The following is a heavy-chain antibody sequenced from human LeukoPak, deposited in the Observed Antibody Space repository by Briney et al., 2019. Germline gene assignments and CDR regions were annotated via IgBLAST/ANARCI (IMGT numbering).Heavy chain of an antibody. CDR1: GFAFSEFE. CDR3: TRDFYSSSWD. D-gene: IGHD6-13*01. V-gene: IGHV3-74*01. J-gene: IGHJ1*01. Sequence: GGSLRLSCKVSGFAFSEFEMNWVRQAPGKGLVWVSRINSDGSSTTCADSVKGRLTISRDNAKNMLFLQMNSLRAEDTAVYYCTRDFYSSSWDWGQGTLVTVSS. CDR2: INSDGSST.